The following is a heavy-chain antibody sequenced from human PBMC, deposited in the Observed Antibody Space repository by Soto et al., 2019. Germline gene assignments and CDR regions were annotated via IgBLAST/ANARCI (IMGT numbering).Heavy chain of an antibody. J-gene: IGHJ4*02. CDR1: GFTVSSNF. V-gene: IGHV3-66*01. CDR3: ARGPRGRGYFDY. D-gene: IGHD3-10*01. Sequence: TGGSLRLSCAASGFTVSSNFMSWVRQAPGKGLEWVSVIYSGGSTYYADSVKGRFTISRDNSKNTLYLQMNSLRAEDTAVYYCARGPRGRGYFDYWGQGTQVTVSS. CDR2: IYSGGST.